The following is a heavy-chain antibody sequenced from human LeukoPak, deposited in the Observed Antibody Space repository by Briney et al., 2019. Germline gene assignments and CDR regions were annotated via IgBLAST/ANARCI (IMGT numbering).Heavy chain of an antibody. Sequence: PSETLSLTCTVSGGSISSGGYYWSWIRQPPGKGLEWIGYIYYSGSTNYNPSLKSRVTISVDTSKNQFSLKLSSVTAADTAVYYCARGKLPAGPYPDAFDIWGQGTMVTVSS. CDR2: IYYSGST. J-gene: IGHJ3*02. CDR1: GGSISSGGYY. V-gene: IGHV4-61*08. CDR3: ARGKLPAGPYPDAFDI. D-gene: IGHD5-24*01.